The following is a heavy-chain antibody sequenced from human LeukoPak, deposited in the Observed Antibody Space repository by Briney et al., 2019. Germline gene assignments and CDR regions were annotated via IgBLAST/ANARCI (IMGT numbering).Heavy chain of an antibody. D-gene: IGHD6-13*01. CDR2: ISYDGSNK. J-gene: IGHJ5*02. CDR1: GFTFSSYA. Sequence: PGRSLRLSCAASGFTFSSYAMHWVRQAPGKGLEWVAVISYDGSNKYYADSVKGRFTISRDNSKNTLYLQMNSLRAEGTAVYYCAREKIAAAGYNWFDPWGQGTLVTVSS. V-gene: IGHV3-30*01. CDR3: AREKIAAAGYNWFDP.